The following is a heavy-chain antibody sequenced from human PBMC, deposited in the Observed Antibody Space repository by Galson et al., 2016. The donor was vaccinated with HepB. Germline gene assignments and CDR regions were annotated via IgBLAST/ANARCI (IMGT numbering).Heavy chain of an antibody. CDR1: GFTFRSHV. CDR2: TSSGSCYI. Sequence: SLRLSCAASGFTFRSHVMNWVRQAPGKGLEWVSSTSSGSCYIYYADSVKGRFTISRDKAKNSLHLQMNSRRAEDTAVYYCPRNRLGWSLLEAIDSWGQGTLVTVSS. CDR3: PRNRLGWSLLEAIDS. V-gene: IGHV3-21*01. J-gene: IGHJ4*02. D-gene: IGHD2-15*01.